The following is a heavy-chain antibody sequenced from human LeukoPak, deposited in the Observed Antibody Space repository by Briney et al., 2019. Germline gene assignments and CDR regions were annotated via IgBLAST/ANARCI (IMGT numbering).Heavy chain of an antibody. J-gene: IGHJ4*02. Sequence: PSETLSLTCTVSGSSISRNFYWGWIRQPPEKGLEWIGTIYHSGSTYYNPSLKSRVTISIDTSKNQFSLKLTSVTAADTAVYYCARQYYDFWSGYLHYFDYWGQGTLVTVSS. D-gene: IGHD3-3*01. CDR3: ARQYYDFWSGYLHYFDY. V-gene: IGHV4-38-2*02. CDR2: IYHSGST. CDR1: GSSISRNFY.